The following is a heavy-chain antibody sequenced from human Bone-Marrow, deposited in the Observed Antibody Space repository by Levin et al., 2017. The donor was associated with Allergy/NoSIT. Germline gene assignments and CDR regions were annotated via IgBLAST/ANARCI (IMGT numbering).Heavy chain of an antibody. CDR1: GFTFSNYN. D-gene: IGHD3-22*01. J-gene: IGHJ4*02. CDR2: IFYDGSKK. Sequence: GESLKISCAASGFTFSNYNMHWDRQAPGQGLEWVAIIFYDGSKKFYADSLKGRFTVSRDGSKNTLYLQMDSLRAEDTAVYYCARDLSAYYSVDYWGQGTLVTVSS. V-gene: IGHV3-30-3*01. CDR3: ARDLSAYYSVDY.